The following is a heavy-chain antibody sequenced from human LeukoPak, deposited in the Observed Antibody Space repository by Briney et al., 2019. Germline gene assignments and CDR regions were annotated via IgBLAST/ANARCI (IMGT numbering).Heavy chain of an antibody. CDR2: VDPEDGET. Sequence: ASVKVSCKVSGYTLTELSMHWVRQAPGKGLEWMGSVDPEDGETIYAQKFQGRVTMTEDTSTDTVYMELSSLRSEDTAMYYCATDPNYYGSGSLDYWGQGTLVTVSS. CDR1: GYTLTELS. CDR3: ATDPNYYGSGSLDY. V-gene: IGHV1-24*01. J-gene: IGHJ4*02. D-gene: IGHD3-10*01.